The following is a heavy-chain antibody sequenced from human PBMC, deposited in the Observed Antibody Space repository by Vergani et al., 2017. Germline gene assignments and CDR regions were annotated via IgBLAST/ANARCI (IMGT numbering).Heavy chain of an antibody. Sequence: EVQLVESGGGLVQPGRSLRLSSAASGFTFDDYAMPWVRHAPGKGLHWVSALSCNSGSIGYADSVKGRFTISRDNAKNSLYLQMNSLRAEDTALYYCAKDSRAVAGPFDYWGQGTLVTVSS. CDR2: LSCNSGSI. J-gene: IGHJ4*02. CDR3: AKDSRAVAGPFDY. D-gene: IGHD6-19*01. CDR1: GFTFDDYA. V-gene: IGHV3-9*01.